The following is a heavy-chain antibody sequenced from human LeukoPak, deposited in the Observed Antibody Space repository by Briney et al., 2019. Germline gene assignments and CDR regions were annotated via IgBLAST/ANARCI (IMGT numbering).Heavy chain of an antibody. CDR2: ISGSGGST. CDR1: GFTFSSYA. V-gene: IGHV3-23*01. CDR3: AKDRHYYGSGSYFRNWFDP. Sequence: QTGGSLRLSCAASGFTFSSYAMSWVRQAPGKGLEWVSAISGSGGSTYYADSVKGRFTISRDNSKNTLYLQMNSLRAEDTAVYYCAKDRHYYGSGSYFRNWFDPWGRGTLVTVSS. J-gene: IGHJ5*02. D-gene: IGHD3-10*01.